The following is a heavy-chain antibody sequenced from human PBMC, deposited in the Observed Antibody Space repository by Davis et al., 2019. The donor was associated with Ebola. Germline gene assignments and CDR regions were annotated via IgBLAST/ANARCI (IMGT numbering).Heavy chain of an antibody. D-gene: IGHD3-10*01. CDR1: GGSISSYY. J-gene: IGHJ4*02. Sequence: MPGGSLRLSCTVSGGSISSYYWSWIRQPPGKGLEWIGYIYYSGSTNYNPSLKSRVTISLDTSNSQLSLKLTSVTAADTAVYYCASSYGAGSYWYFEHWGQGTLITVSS. CDR2: IYYSGST. CDR3: ASSYGAGSYWYFEH. V-gene: IGHV4-59*01.